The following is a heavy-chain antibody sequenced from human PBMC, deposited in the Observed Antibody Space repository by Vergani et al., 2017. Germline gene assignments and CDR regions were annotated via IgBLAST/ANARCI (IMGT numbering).Heavy chain of an antibody. CDR3: ARDRVGSSWYGPAYYMDV. Sequence: QVHLVESGGGVVQPGRSLRLSCVVSGFTSSYYGMHWVRQAPGKGLEWVAVISYDGTQKYYADSVKGRFTISRDNSKSTLYLQMNSLRTEDTAVYYCARDRVGSSWYGPAYYMDVWGKGTTVTVSS. CDR2: ISYDGTQK. D-gene: IGHD6-13*01. J-gene: IGHJ6*03. CDR1: GFTSSYYG. V-gene: IGHV3-30*03.